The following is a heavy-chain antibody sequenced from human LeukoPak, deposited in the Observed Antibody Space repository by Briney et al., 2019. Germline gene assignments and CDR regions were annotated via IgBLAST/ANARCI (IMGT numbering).Heavy chain of an antibody. CDR3: TKERGSY. Sequence: GGSLRLSCAASGFIFSSDEMTWVRQAPGKGLESVSFISSSADTILYADSVKGRFTISRDNGKNALYLQMNSLGAEDTAVYYCTKERGSYWGQGTLVTVSS. V-gene: IGHV3-48*03. CDR2: ISSSADTI. J-gene: IGHJ4*02. CDR1: GFIFSSDE.